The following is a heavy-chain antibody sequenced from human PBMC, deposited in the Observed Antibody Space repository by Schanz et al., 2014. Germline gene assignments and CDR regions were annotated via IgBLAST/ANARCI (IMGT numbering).Heavy chain of an antibody. V-gene: IGHV7-4-1*02. Sequence: QVQLVQSGSELKKPGASVKVSCKASGYTFTSFAMNWVRQAPGQGLEWMGWINTNNGDPTYAQGFTGRFVLSLDTSVSTAYLQISSLKAEDTAVYYCARGGVVVVTAALNWFDPWGQGTLVTVSS. CDR3: ARGGVVVVTAALNWFDP. CDR2: INTNNGDP. D-gene: IGHD2-15*01. J-gene: IGHJ5*02. CDR1: GYTFTSFA.